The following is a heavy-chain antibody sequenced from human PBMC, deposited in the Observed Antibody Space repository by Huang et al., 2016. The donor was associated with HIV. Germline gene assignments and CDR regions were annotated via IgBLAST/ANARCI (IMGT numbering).Heavy chain of an antibody. Sequence: EVQLVQSGAEVKKPGESLKISCKGSGYMFTKYWIGWVSQMPGKGLEWMGIIYPGDSDTRYSPSFQGQVTISADKSITTAYLQWSSLKASDTAIYYCARHDGARPGWVDNWGQGTLVTVSS. CDR1: GYMFTKYW. D-gene: IGHD4-17*01. V-gene: IGHV5-51*01. J-gene: IGHJ5*02. CDR2: IYPGDSDT. CDR3: ARHDGARPGWVDN.